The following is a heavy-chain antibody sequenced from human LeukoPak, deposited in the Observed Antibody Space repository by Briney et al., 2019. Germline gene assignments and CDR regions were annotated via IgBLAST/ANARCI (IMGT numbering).Heavy chain of an antibody. CDR3: ASSIFGVVIDFDY. V-gene: IGHV4-39*07. D-gene: IGHD3-3*01. J-gene: IGHJ4*02. CDR2: IYYSGST. Sequence: SETLSLTCTVSGDSISTSNSYWGWIRQPPWKGLEWIGSIYYSGSTYYNPSLKSRVTISVDTSKNQFSLKLSSVTAADTAVYYCASSIFGVVIDFDYWGQGTLVTVSS. CDR1: GDSISTSNSY.